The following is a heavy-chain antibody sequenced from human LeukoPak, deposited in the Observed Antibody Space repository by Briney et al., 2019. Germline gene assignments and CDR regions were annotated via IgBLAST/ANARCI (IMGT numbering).Heavy chain of an antibody. D-gene: IGHD1-14*01. J-gene: IGHJ4*02. CDR1: GLTFSNYW. Sequence: GGSLRLSCAASGLTFSNYWMSWVRQAPGKGLEWVANIKQDGSEIYYVDSVKGRFTISRDNAKNSLYLQMNSLRVEDTAVYYCARENPDGYWGQGTLVTVSS. V-gene: IGHV3-7*01. CDR2: IKQDGSEI. CDR3: ARENPDGY.